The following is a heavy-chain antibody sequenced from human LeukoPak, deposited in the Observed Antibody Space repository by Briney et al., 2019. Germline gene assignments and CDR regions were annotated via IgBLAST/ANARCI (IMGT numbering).Heavy chain of an antibody. J-gene: IGHJ4*02. CDR2: IYYSGST. CDR3: ARTKGTVDY. D-gene: IGHD2-8*01. V-gene: IGHV4-59*11. Sequence: SETLSLTCTVSGGSISSHYWSWIRQPPGKGLEWIGYIYYSGSTNYNPSLKSRVTISVDTSKNQFSLELSSVTAADTAVYYCARTKGTVDYWGQGTLVTVSS. CDR1: GGSISSHY.